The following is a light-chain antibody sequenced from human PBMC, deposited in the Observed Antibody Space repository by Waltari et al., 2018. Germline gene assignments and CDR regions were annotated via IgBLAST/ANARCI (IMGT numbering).Light chain of an antibody. CDR2: WAS. Sequence: DIVMTQSPDSLAVSLGERATINCKSSQSVLYSSNNKNYLAWYQQKPGQPPKLLIYWASTRESGVPDRFSGSGSGTDFTLTISSLQAEDVAVYYCQQYYSTYVYTFGQGTKLEIK. CDR3: QQYYSTYVYT. CDR1: QSVLYSSNNKNY. J-gene: IGKJ2*01. V-gene: IGKV4-1*01.